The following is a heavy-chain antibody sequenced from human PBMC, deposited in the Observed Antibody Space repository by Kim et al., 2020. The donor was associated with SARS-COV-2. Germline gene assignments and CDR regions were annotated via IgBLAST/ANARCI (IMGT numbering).Heavy chain of an antibody. CDR1: GFTFHTSE. CDR2: ISGTGRNI. CDR3: SRGNPVPT. V-gene: IGHV3-48*03. J-gene: IGHJ4*02. Sequence: GGSLRLSCAASGFTFHTSEMNWVRQAPGKGSEWVSYISGTGRNIYYADSVKGRFTISKDSAKNSLYLQMNSLRDEDTAIYYCSRGNPVPTWGQGTLVTVS.